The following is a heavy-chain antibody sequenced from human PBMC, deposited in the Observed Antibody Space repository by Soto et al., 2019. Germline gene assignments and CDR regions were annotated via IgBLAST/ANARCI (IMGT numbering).Heavy chain of an antibody. CDR3: ATAEVDY. V-gene: IGHV3-74*01. CDR1: GYTLSNHV. CDR2: MNSDGSTT. J-gene: IGHJ4*02. Sequence: PGGSLKLCCAACGYTLSNHVVAWVRQARGKGLEWVSRMNSDGSTTDYADSVKGRFTVSRDNAKNTLYLQMNSLRAEDTAVYYCATAEVDYWGPGTPVTGSS.